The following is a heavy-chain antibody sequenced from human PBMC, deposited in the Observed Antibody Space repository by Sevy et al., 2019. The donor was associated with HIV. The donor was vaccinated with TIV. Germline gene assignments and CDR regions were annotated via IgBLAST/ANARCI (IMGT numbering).Heavy chain of an antibody. CDR2: ISDSSATI. Sequence: GGSLRLSCVASGFTYSMNWVRQAPGKGLEWVSYISDSSATIHYADSVKGRLTISRDNAKNSLYLQMNTLRAEETAGYYCASQRGGYERLYYFDSWGQGTLVTVSS. D-gene: IGHD5-12*01. CDR3: ASQRGGYERLYYFDS. CDR1: GFTYS. J-gene: IGHJ4*02. V-gene: IGHV3-48*01.